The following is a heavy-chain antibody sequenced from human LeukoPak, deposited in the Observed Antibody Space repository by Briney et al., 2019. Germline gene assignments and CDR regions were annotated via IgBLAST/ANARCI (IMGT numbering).Heavy chain of an antibody. CDR2: INHSGST. V-gene: IGHV4-34*01. CDR3: TRLETTSHYYGMDV. Sequence: SETLSLTCAVYGGSFRGYYWGWIRQPPGKGLEGIGEINHSGSTNYNPSHKSRVTISVDTSKNQFSLKLSSVTAADAAVYYCTRLETTSHYYGMDVWGQGTTVTVSS. D-gene: IGHD1-1*01. J-gene: IGHJ6*02. CDR1: GGSFRGYY.